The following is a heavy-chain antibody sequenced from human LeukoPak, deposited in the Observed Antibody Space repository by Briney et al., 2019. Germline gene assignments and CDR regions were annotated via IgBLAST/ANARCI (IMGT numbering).Heavy chain of an antibody. CDR1: GYSISSGYY. CDR3: ARSEVLLWFGELLPSNWFDP. V-gene: IGHV4-38-2*01. Sequence: SETLSLTCAVSGYSISSGYYWGWIRQPPGKGLEWIGSIYHSGSTYYNPSLKSRVTISVDTSKNLFSLKLSSVTAADTAVYYCARSEVLLWFGELLPSNWFDPWGQGTLVTVSS. CDR2: IYHSGST. D-gene: IGHD3-10*01. J-gene: IGHJ5*02.